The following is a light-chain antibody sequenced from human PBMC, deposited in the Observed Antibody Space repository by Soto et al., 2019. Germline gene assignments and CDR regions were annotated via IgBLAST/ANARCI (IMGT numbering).Light chain of an antibody. J-gene: IGKJ5*01. CDR2: GAS. Sequence: EIVLTHSRDTLSVSPGESATLSWRASQSVSSNLAWYQQKPGQAPRLLIYGASTRATGIPARFSGSGSGTDFTLTISSLQSEDFAVYYCQQRSNWPPITFGQGTRLEI. CDR3: QQRSNWPPIT. V-gene: IGKV3-15*01. CDR1: QSVSSN.